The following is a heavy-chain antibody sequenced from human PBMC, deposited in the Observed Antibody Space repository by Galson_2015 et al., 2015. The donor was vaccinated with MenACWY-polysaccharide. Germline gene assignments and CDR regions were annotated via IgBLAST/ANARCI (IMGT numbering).Heavy chain of an antibody. D-gene: IGHD3-22*01. J-gene: IGHJ4*02. CDR2: IGTRSIHI. CDR3: AKGHQSYYGFYFDQ. Sequence: SLRLSCAASGFTFSSYTMNWVRQAPGKGPEWVSNIGTRSIHIYHADSVKGRFTISRDNAKNSLYLQMNSLRAEDTAVYYCAKGHQSYYGFYFDQWGQGTQVTVSS. V-gene: IGHV3-21*01. CDR1: GFTFSSYT.